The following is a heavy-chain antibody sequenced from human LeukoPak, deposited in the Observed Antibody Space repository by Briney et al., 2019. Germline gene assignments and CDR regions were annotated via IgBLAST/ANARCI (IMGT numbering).Heavy chain of an antibody. J-gene: IGHJ1*01. V-gene: IGHV5-51*01. CDR1: GYSFSSYF. Sequence: GESLKISCEGSGYSFSSYFIAWVRQMPGQGLEWMGIVYPADSDTRYNPSFQGQVTISVDKSIRTAYLHWSSLKASDTAMYYCERPGDMDLAGHFKHWGQGTPVIVSS. D-gene: IGHD7-27*01. CDR3: ERPGDMDLAGHFKH. CDR2: VYPADSDT.